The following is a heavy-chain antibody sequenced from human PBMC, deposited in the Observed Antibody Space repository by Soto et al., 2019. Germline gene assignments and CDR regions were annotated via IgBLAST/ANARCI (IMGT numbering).Heavy chain of an antibody. CDR2: IYSGGST. CDR3: ARGYPTGGNGLDV. J-gene: IGHJ6*02. D-gene: IGHD2-15*01. V-gene: IGHV3-53*02. CDR1: GFTVSDNY. Sequence: EVQLVETGGGLIQPGGSLRLSCAASGFTVSDNYMNWVRQAPGKGLEWVSVIYSGGSTYYTDSVKGRFTISRDNSKNTLYLQMNSLRAEDTAVDYGARGYPTGGNGLDVWGQGTTVTVSS.